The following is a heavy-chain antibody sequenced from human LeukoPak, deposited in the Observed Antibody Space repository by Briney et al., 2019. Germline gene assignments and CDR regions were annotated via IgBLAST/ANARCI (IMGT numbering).Heavy chain of an antibody. CDR3: ARHAVDTARSYHAFDI. CDR1: GGSISSSSYY. Sequence: PSQTLSLTCTVSGGSISSSSYYWGWIRQPPGKGLEWIGSIYYSGSTYYNPSLKSRVTISVDTSKNQFSLKLSSVTVADTAVYYCARHAVDTARSYHAFDIWGQGTMVTVSS. J-gene: IGHJ3*02. D-gene: IGHD5-18*01. CDR2: IYYSGST. V-gene: IGHV4-39*01.